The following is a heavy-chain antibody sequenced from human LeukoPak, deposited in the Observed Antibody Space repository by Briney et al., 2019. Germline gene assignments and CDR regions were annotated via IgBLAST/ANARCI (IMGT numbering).Heavy chain of an antibody. V-gene: IGHV1-46*01. CDR2: INPSGGST. CDR1: GYTFTSYY. D-gene: IGHD3-22*01. CDR3: ARDYTYYYDSSGENRPVVSDY. J-gene: IGHJ4*02. Sequence: GASVKVSCKASGYTFTSYYMHWVRQAPGQGLEWMGIINPSGGSTSYAQKFQGRVTMTRDTSTSTVYMELSSLRSEDTAVYYCARDYTYYYDSSGENRPVVSDYWGQGTLVTVSS.